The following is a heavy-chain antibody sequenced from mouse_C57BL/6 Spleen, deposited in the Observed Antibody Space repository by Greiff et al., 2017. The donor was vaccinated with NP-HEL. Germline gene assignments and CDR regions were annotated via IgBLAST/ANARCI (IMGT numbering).Heavy chain of an antibody. CDR1: GFTFSSYA. V-gene: IGHV5-4*01. CDR2: ISDGGSYT. D-gene: IGHD1-1*01. Sequence: DVQLVESGGGLVKPGGSLKLSCAASGFTFSSYAMSWVRQTPEKRLEWVATISDGGSYTYYPDNVKGRFTISRDNAKNNLYLQMSHLKSEDTAMYYCARDHYYDDWYFDVWGTGTTVTVSS. CDR3: ARDHYYDDWYFDV. J-gene: IGHJ1*03.